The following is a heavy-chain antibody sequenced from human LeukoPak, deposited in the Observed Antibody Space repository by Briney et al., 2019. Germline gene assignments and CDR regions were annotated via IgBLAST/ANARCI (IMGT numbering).Heavy chain of an antibody. V-gene: IGHV1-8*01. CDR3: ARDKVTMVRGSGMDV. Sequence: GASVPVSCVASVYTFTSYDINWVRQATGQGLAWMGWMNPNSGNTGYAQKFQGRVTMTRNTSISTAYMELSSLRSEDTAVYYCARDKVTMVRGSGMDVWGQGTTVTVSS. D-gene: IGHD3-10*01. J-gene: IGHJ6*02. CDR2: MNPNSGNT. CDR1: VYTFTSYD.